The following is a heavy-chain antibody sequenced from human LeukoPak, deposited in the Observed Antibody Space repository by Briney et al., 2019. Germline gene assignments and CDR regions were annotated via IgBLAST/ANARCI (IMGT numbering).Heavy chain of an antibody. Sequence: SETLSLTCTVSGGSISSYYWSWIRQPPGKGLEWIGYIYHSGSTNYNPSLKSRVTISVDTSKNQFSLKLSSVTAADTAVYYCATSFNWGYYFDYWGQRTLVTVSS. CDR1: GGSISSYY. CDR3: ATSFNWGYYFDY. J-gene: IGHJ4*02. CDR2: IYHSGST. V-gene: IGHV4-59*01. D-gene: IGHD7-27*01.